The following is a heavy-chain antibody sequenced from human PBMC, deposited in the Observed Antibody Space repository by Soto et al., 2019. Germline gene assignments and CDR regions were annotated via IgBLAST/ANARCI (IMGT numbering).Heavy chain of an antibody. CDR3: ATLPDWGSGSN. Sequence: QLQLQESGPGLVKPSETLSLTCTVSGGSIRSSSYYWGWIRQSPGRGLEWIGNIYYSGNTYYNSSLKSRFTISIDTSKNQFSLKLSSVTAADTAVYYCATLPDWGSGSNWGQGTLVTVSS. J-gene: IGHJ4*02. D-gene: IGHD3-10*01. CDR2: IYYSGNT. V-gene: IGHV4-39*01. CDR1: GGSIRSSSYY.